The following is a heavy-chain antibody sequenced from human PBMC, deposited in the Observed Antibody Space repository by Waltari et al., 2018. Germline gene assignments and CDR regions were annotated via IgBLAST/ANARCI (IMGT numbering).Heavy chain of an antibody. Sequence: QVQLVQSGAEVKKPGASVKVSCKTSGYTFTGYYMHWVRQAPGQGLEWMGWINPNSGGTNYAQKVQGRVTLTRDTSISTVYMELSRLRSDDTAIYYCARGGSYIEYLQHWGQGTLVTVSS. V-gene: IGHV1-2*02. CDR2: INPNSGGT. J-gene: IGHJ1*01. CDR1: GYTFTGYY. CDR3: ARGGSYIEYLQH. D-gene: IGHD1-26*01.